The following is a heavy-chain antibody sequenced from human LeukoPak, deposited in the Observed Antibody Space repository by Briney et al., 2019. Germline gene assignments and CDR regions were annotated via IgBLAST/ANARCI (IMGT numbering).Heavy chain of an antibody. CDR3: PMRTGSGSLYFDS. D-gene: IGHD3-10*01. Sequence: ASVKVSCKASGYTFTSYDINWVRQATGQGLEWMGWMNPNSGNTGYAQKFQGRVTMTRNTSISTADMELSSRRSGDTAVYYCPMRTGSGSLYFDSWGQGTLVTVSS. V-gene: IGHV1-8*02. CDR1: GYTFTSYD. CDR2: MNPNSGNT. J-gene: IGHJ4*02.